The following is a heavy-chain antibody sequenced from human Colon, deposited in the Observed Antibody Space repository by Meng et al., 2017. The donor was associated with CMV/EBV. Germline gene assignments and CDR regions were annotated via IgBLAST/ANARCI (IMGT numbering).Heavy chain of an antibody. CDR3: ARGCSSTSCLYYYYYGMDV. D-gene: IGHD2-2*01. CDR2: ITPILGIA. Sequence: SVQVSCKASGGTFSSYAISWVRHPPGQGLEWMVGITPILGIANYAQKFQGRVTITADNSTSTAYMELSSLRSEDTAVYYCARGCSSTSCLYYYYYGMDVWGQGTTVTVSS. V-gene: IGHV1-69*10. J-gene: IGHJ6*02. CDR1: GGTFSSYA.